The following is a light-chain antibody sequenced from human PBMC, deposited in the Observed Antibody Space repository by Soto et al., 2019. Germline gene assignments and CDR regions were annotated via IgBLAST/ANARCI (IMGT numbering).Light chain of an antibody. J-gene: IGKJ4*01. Sequence: EIVLTQSPATLSLSPGERATLSCRASQSVSRSLAWYQQKPGQAPRLLINDTSSRATGIPGRFSGSGSGTDFTLTISSLEPEDFAVYYCQHRSNWPLTFGGGTKVEIK. CDR1: QSVSRS. CDR2: DTS. V-gene: IGKV3-11*01. CDR3: QHRSNWPLT.